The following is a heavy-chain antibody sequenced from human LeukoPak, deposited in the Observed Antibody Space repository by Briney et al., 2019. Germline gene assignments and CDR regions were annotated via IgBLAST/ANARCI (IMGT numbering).Heavy chain of an antibody. V-gene: IGHV1-18*01. CDR2: ISAYNGNT. J-gene: IGHJ4*02. Sequence: ASVKVSCKASGYTFTSYDINWVRQATGQGLEWMGWISAYNGNTNYAQKLQGRVTMTTDTSTSTAYMELRSLRSDDTAVYYCAREYGDYDFDYWGQGTLVTVSS. D-gene: IGHD4-17*01. CDR3: AREYGDYDFDY. CDR1: GYTFTSYD.